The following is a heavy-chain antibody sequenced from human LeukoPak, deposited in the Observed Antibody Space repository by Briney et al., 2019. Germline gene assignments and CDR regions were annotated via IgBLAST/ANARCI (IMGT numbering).Heavy chain of an antibody. CDR3: ARGGNIYGDYHFDY. D-gene: IGHD4-17*01. V-gene: IGHV1-2*02. CDR2: IDSNSGGT. Sequence: ASVKVSCKASGYTFTGFHMHWVRQAPGQGLEWMGWIDSNSGGTSYAQTFQGRVTMTRDTSISTAYMELSEMRSDDTAVYYCARGGNIYGDYHFDYWGQGTLVTVSS. CDR1: GYTFTGFH. J-gene: IGHJ4*02.